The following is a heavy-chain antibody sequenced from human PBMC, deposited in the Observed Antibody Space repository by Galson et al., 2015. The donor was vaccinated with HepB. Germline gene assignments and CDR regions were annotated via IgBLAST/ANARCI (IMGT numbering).Heavy chain of an antibody. Sequence: SVKVSCKASGGTFSSYTISWVRQAPGQGLEWMGRIIPILGIANYAQKFQGRVTITADKSTSTAYMELSSLRSEDTAVYYCARDGPLTTGDYWFDPWGQGTLVTVSS. CDR2: IIPILGIA. J-gene: IGHJ5*02. CDR1: GGTFSSYT. D-gene: IGHD4-11*01. V-gene: IGHV1-69*04. CDR3: ARDGPLTTGDYWFDP.